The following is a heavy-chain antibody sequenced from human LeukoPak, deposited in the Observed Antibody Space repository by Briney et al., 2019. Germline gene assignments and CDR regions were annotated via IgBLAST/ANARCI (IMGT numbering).Heavy chain of an antibody. CDR3: AREGGPYRPLDY. CDR2: VNLQGST. Sequence: PSETLSLTCGVSGGSITNTNYWTWVRQPPGKGLEWIGEVNLQGSTNYNPSLVGRVAISVDTSENHISLQLTSVTAADTAVYYWAREGGPYRPLDYSGQGTLVTVSS. CDR1: GGSITNTNY. J-gene: IGHJ4*02. V-gene: IGHV4-4*02.